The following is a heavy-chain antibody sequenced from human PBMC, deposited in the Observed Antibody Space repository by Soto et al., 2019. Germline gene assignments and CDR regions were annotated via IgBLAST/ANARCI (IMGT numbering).Heavy chain of an antibody. CDR1: GYSVSSSDYY. D-gene: IGHD2-15*01. J-gene: IGHJ6*02. CDR3: APLSVSLSGPYGIHV. CDR2: MFYSGLT. V-gene: IGHV4-39*01. Sequence: SETLSLTCSVSGYSVSSSDYYWAWIRQPPGKGLEWIGSMFYSGLTYYNPSLKSRVTLSVDTSKNQFSVRLNSVTAADTAAYYCAPLSVSLSGPYGIHVWGQGTTVTVSS.